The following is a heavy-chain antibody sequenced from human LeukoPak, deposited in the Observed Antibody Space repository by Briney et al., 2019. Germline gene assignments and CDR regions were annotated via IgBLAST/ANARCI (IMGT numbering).Heavy chain of an antibody. CDR1: GFTLSSYA. V-gene: IGHV3-20*04. CDR2: INWNGGST. D-gene: IGHD1-14*01. J-gene: IGHJ3*02. CDR3: AREAGITMDDAFDI. Sequence: RPGGSLRLSCTVSGFTLSSYAMSWVRRAPGKGLEWVSGINWNGGSTDYADSVKGRFTTSRDNAKNSLYLQMNSLRAEDTALYYCAREAGITMDDAFDIWGQGTMVTVSS.